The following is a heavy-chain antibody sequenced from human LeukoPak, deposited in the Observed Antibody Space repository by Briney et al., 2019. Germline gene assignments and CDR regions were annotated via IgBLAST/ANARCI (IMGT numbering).Heavy chain of an antibody. V-gene: IGHV1-69*04. D-gene: IGHD3-3*01. CDR2: IIPILGIA. CDR1: GGTFSSYA. J-gene: IGHJ4*02. Sequence: SVKVSCKASGGTFSSYAISWVRQAPGQGLEWMGRIIPILGIANYAQKFQGRVTITADESTSTAYMELSSLRSEDTAVYYCARDFRPYYDFWSGFDYWGQGTLVTVSS. CDR3: ARDFRPYYDFWSGFDY.